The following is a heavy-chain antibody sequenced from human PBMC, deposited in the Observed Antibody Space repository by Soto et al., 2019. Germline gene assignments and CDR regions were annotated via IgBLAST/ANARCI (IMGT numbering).Heavy chain of an antibody. CDR2: IYYSGGT. CDR1: GGSINSGDDS. D-gene: IGHD3-10*02. CDR3: AKGQLFPRGYGMDV. J-gene: IGHJ6*02. V-gene: IGHV4-30-4*02. Sequence: SETLYIICTVSGGSINSGDDSWSWIRQPPGKGLEWIGYIYYSGGTYYNPSLKSRVTISVDTSKNQFSLKLSSVTAADTAVYYCAKGQLFPRGYGMDVWGRGTTVTVSS.